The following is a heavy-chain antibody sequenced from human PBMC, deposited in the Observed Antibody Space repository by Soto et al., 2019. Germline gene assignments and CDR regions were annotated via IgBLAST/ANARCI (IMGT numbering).Heavy chain of an antibody. V-gene: IGHV3-23*01. CDR3: AKDGMATIFYFDY. CDR1: GFTFSSYA. Sequence: TGGSLRLSCAASGFTFSSYAMSWVRQAPGKGLEWVSAISGSGGSTYYADSVKGRFTISRDNSKNTLYLQMNSLRAEDTAVYYCAKDGMATIFYFDYWGQGTLVTVSS. J-gene: IGHJ4*02. CDR2: ISGSGGST. D-gene: IGHD5-12*01.